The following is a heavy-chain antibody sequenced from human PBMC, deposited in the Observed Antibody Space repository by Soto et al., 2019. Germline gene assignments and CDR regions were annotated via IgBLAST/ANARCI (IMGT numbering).Heavy chain of an antibody. CDR1: GYTLTELS. J-gene: IGHJ4*02. D-gene: IGHD2-15*01. CDR3: ATLFNPVVTSADFDY. V-gene: IGHV1-24*01. CDR2: FDPEDGET. Sequence: GASVKVSCKVSGYTLTELSMHWVRQAPGKGLEWMGGFDPEDGETIYAQKFQGRVTMTEDTSTDTAYMELSSLRSEDTAVYYCATLFNPVVTSADFDYWGQGTLVTVSS.